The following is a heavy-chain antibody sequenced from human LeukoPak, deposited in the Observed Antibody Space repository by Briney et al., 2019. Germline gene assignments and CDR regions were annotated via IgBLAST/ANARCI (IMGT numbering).Heavy chain of an antibody. CDR2: ISNDESNK. J-gene: IGHJ4*02. CDR1: GFTFSSSA. CDR3: AKVGSGNDYY. Sequence: PGGSLRPSCAASGFTFSSSAMHWVRQAPGKGLEWLTVISNDESNKYYADSVKGRFTISRDNSKNMLYLQMNSLRTEDTAVYYCAKVGSGNDYYWGQGTLVTVSS. D-gene: IGHD5-12*01. V-gene: IGHV3-30*18.